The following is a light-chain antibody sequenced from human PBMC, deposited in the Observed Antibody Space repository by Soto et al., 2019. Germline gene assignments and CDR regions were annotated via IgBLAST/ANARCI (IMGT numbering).Light chain of an antibody. J-gene: IGKJ1*01. CDR1: QSVSIW. V-gene: IGKV1-5*03. CDR2: KSS. CDR3: QQYHKYPST. Sequence: DIPMAQSSSPLFASDGDSVTPSCRASQSVSIWLAWYQQKPGRAPKLLIYKSSIFESGVPSRFSGSGSGTDFILTISSLQPEDFAIYYCQQYHKYPSTFGQGTKV.